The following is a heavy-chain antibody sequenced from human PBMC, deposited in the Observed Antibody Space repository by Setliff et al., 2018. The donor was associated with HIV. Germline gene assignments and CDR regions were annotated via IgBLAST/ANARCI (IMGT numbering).Heavy chain of an antibody. D-gene: IGHD3-22*01. CDR2: ISSVSGSTI. CDR3: ARTNNNYYYDTSDYFAGYYFDS. V-gene: IGHV3-48*01. Sequence: HPGGSLRLSCAASGFTFSRYSMNWVRQAPGKGLEWVSYISSVSGSTIYYADSVKGRFTISRDNAKNSMFLQMNSLRAEDTAVYYCARTNNNYYYDTSDYFAGYYFDSWGQGTLVTVSS. J-gene: IGHJ4*02. CDR1: GFTFSRYS.